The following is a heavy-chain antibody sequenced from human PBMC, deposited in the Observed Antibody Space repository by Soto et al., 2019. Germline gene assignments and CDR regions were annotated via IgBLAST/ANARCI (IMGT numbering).Heavy chain of an antibody. CDR3: ARAGAFDI. CDR1: GFTFSSYG. J-gene: IGHJ3*02. Sequence: QVQLVESGGGVVQPGRSLRLSCAASGFTFSSYGMHWVRQAPGKGLEWVAVIWYDGSNNYYADSVKGRFTISRDNSKNTLYLQMNSLRAEDTAVYYCARAGAFDIWGQGTMVTVSS. V-gene: IGHV3-33*01. CDR2: IWYDGSNN.